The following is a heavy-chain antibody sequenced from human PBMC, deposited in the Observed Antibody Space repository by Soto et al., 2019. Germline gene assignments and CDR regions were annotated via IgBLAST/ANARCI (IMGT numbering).Heavy chain of an antibody. CDR1: GFTFSSYA. V-gene: IGHV3-23*01. D-gene: IGHD3-10*01. J-gene: IGHJ5*02. CDR3: ASPYGSGRP. Sequence: GGSLRLSCAASGFTFSSYAMSWVRQAPGKGLEWISAISGSANNAYYADSVKGRFAVSRDNSKNTLYLQMNSLRAEDTAVYYCASPYGSGRPWGQGTLVTVS. CDR2: ISGSANNA.